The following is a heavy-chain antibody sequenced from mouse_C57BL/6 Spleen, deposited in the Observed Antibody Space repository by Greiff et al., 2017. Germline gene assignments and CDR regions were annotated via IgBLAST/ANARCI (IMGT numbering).Heavy chain of an antibody. V-gene: IGHV5-17*01. CDR2: ISSGSSTI. CDR1: GFTFSDYG. D-gene: IGHD3-1*01. J-gene: IGHJ2*01. Sequence: DVQLQESGGGLVKPGGSLKLSCAASGFTFSDYGMHWVRQAPEKGLEWVAYISSGSSTIYYADTVKGRFTISRDNAKNTLFLQMTSLRSEDTAMYYCARQGLGYYFDYWGQGTTLTVSS. CDR3: ARQGLGYYFDY.